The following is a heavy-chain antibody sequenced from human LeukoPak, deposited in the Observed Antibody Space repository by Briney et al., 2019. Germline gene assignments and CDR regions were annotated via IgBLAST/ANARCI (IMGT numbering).Heavy chain of an antibody. V-gene: IGHV3-48*02. Sequence: GSLRLSCAASGFTFSSYSMNWVRQAPGKGLEWVSYIINSGGTVYYTDSVQGRFTISRDNARNSLFLQMNSLRDEDTAVYYCARVGRGVYGMDVWGQGTTVTVSS. CDR1: GFTFSSYS. J-gene: IGHJ6*02. D-gene: IGHD3-10*01. CDR2: IINSGGTV. CDR3: ARVGRGVYGMDV.